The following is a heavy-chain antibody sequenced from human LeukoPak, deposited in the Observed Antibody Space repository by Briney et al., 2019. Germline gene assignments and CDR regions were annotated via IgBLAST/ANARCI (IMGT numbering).Heavy chain of an antibody. CDR1: GGSFSGYY. CDR2: INHSGST. D-gene: IGHD5-12*01. CDR3: ARGSGCHRLDY. J-gene: IGHJ4*02. Sequence: SETLSLTCAVYGGSFSGYYWSWIRQPPGKGLEWIGEINHSGSTNYNPSLKSRVTISVDTSKNQFSLKLSSVTAADTAVYYCARGSGCHRLDYWGQGTLVTVSS. V-gene: IGHV4-34*01.